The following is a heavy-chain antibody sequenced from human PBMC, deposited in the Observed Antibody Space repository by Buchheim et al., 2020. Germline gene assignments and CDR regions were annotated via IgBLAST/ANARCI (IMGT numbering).Heavy chain of an antibody. Sequence: EVQLVESGGGLVQPGGSLSVSCAASGFTFETYEMNWVRQAPGKGLEWVSYIGSGGSAKYYADSVKGRFTISRDNAKNSLYLQMNSLRAEDTAVYYCARVSRGGSLGYWGQGTL. CDR2: IGSGGSAK. D-gene: IGHD2-15*01. J-gene: IGHJ4*02. CDR3: ARVSRGGSLGY. V-gene: IGHV3-48*03. CDR1: GFTFETYE.